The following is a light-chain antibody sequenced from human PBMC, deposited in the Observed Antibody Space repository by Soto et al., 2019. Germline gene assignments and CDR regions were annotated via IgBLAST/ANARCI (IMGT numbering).Light chain of an antibody. J-gene: IGLJ2*01. CDR3: QTWGTGFQF. CDR2: LNNDGSH. CDR1: SGHSSYA. V-gene: IGLV4-69*01. Sequence: QPVLTQSPSASASLGASVKLTCTLSSGHSSYAIAWHQKQPGKGPRYLMDLNNDGSHTKGDGIPDRFSGSSSVADRFLIISGLQSEDEADYYCQTWGTGFQFFGGGTKLTVL.